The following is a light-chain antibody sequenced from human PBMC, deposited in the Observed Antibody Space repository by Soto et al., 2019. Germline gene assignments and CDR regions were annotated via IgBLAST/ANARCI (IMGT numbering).Light chain of an antibody. J-gene: IGLJ2*01. V-gene: IGLV2-8*01. Sequence: QSALTQPPSASGSPGQSVTISCTGTSSDVGGYNYVSWYQQHPGKVLKLMIYEVNKRPSGVPDRFSGSKSGNMASLTVSGLQAEDEADYYCTSYAGRNNVVFGGGTKLTVL. CDR2: EVN. CDR3: TSYAGRNNVV. CDR1: SSDVGGYNY.